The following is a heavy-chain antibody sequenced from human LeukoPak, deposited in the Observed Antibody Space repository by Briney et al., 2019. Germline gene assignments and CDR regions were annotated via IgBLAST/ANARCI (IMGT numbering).Heavy chain of an antibody. V-gene: IGHV1-8*02. Sequence: ASVKVSCKASGGTFSSYAISWVRQAPGQGLEWMGWMNPNSGNTGYAQKFQGRVTMTRNTSISTAYMELSSLRSEDTAVYYCARGLIAAAGSRSPDFDYWGQGTLVTVSS. CDR2: MNPNSGNT. J-gene: IGHJ4*02. CDR1: GGTFSSYA. D-gene: IGHD6-13*01. CDR3: ARGLIAAAGSRSPDFDY.